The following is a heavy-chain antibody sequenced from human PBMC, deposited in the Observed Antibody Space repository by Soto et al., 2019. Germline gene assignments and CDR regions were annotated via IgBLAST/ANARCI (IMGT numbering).Heavy chain of an antibody. CDR3: AREAAVGPIDN. D-gene: IGHD6-13*01. J-gene: IGHJ4*02. V-gene: IGHV1-46*01. CDR2: INPSGGST. Sequence: QVQLVQSGAEVKKPGASVQISCKASGYSCTSYYIDWVRQAPGQGLEWIGMINPSGGSTESAQTLQGRVTMTRDTSTSTVYLELSGLRFEDTAVYFCAREAAVGPIDNWGQGTLVTVSS. CDR1: GYSCTSYY.